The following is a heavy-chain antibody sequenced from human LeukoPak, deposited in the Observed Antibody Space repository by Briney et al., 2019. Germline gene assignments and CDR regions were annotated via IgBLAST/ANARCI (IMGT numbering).Heavy chain of an antibody. J-gene: IGHJ4*02. V-gene: IGHV4-39*01. CDR2: IYYGGST. CDR3: ARHWEDYGDYVHGLDY. CDR1: GGSFSGSSYY. Sequence: SETLSLTCTVSGGSFSGSSYYWGWIRQPPGKGLEWIGTIYYGGSTYYNPSLKSRVTISLDTSKNQFSLNLNSVTAADTAVYCCARHWEDYGDYVHGLDYWGQGTLVTVSS. D-gene: IGHD4-17*01.